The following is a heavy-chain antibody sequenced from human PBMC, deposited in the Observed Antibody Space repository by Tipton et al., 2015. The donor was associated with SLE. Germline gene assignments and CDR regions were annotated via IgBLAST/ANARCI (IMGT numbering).Heavy chain of an antibody. V-gene: IGHV4-39*07. J-gene: IGHJ4*02. CDR2: VYYTGST. Sequence: TLSLTCTVSGGSISTGGDSWGWIRQPPGKGLEWIGSVYYTGSTFYNPSLKSRVTISVDTSKNQFSLKLSSVTAADTAVYYCARLIAARLPFDYWGKGTLVTVSS. CDR3: ARLIAARLPFDY. D-gene: IGHD6-6*01. CDR1: GGSISTGGDS.